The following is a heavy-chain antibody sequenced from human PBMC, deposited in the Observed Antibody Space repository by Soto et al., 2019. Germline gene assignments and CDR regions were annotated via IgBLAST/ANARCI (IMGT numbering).Heavy chain of an antibody. CDR2: IMPIIATP. CDR3: ARVLEFRDGNISHLDF. D-gene: IGHD3-10*01. V-gene: IGHV1-69*13. CDR1: RYTFNDYY. Sequence: SVKVSCKASRYTFNDYYIHWVRQAPGQGLEWVGGIMPIIATPTYAQKFQGRVTMSADASTRTVYLELSSLRSDDTAVYYCARVLEFRDGNISHLDFWGQGTLVTVSS. J-gene: IGHJ4*02.